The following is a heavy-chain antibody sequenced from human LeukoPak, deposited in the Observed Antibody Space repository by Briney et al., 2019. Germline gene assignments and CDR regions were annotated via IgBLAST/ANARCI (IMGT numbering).Heavy chain of an antibody. CDR1: GFSFNSYT. D-gene: IGHD2/OR15-2a*01. CDR2: ISPGVSGYT. Sequence: PGGSLRLSCLASGFSFNSYTMNWVREAPGKGLEWVSTISPGVSGYTWYAESVKGRFTISRDNPENSLYLQMDSLRADDTAVHYCVRDVSRRIGMDVWGQGTTVTVSS. J-gene: IGHJ6*02. CDR3: VRDVSRRIGMDV. V-gene: IGHV3-21*06.